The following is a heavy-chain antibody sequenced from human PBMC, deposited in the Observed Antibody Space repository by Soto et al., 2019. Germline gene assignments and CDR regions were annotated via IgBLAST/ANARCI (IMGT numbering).Heavy chain of an antibody. J-gene: IGHJ4*02. V-gene: IGHV3-23*01. CDR3: AKDRGFGYSSGWLYFDY. CDR2: MSGSGGST. D-gene: IGHD6-19*01. CDR1: GFAFSSYA. Sequence: GGSLRLSCAASGFAFSSYAMSWVRQAPGKGLEWVSGMSGSGGSTYYPDSVKGRFTISRDNSKNTLYLQMNSLRADDTAVYYCAKDRGFGYSSGWLYFDYWGQGTPVTRLL.